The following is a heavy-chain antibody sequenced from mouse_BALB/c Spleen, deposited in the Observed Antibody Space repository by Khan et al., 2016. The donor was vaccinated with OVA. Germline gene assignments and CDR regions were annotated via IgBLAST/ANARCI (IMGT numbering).Heavy chain of an antibody. Sequence: VQLKQSGPELVKPGASVKMSCKASGYTFTNYVLHWVKQKPGQGLEWIGYINPYNGGTKYNEKFKGKATLASDKSSITAYMELSSLTSEDSAVDYCARGNGQSYYFDYWGQGTTLTLSS. CDR1: GYTFTNYV. CDR3: ARGNGQSYYFDY. CDR2: INPYNGGT. D-gene: IGHD3-1*01. V-gene: IGHV1S136*01. J-gene: IGHJ2*01.